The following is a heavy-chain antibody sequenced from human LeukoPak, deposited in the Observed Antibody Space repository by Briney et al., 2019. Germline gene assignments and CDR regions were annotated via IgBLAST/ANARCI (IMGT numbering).Heavy chain of an antibody. Sequence: KPSETLSLTCAVYGGSFSGYYWSWIRQPPGKGLEWLGEINHSGSTNYNPSLKSRVTISVDTSKNQFSLKLSSVTAADTAVYYCARDRGSSTHWYFDLWGRGTLVTVSS. CDR2: INHSGST. CDR1: GGSFSGYY. D-gene: IGHD2-2*01. CDR3: ARDRGSSTHWYFDL. J-gene: IGHJ2*01. V-gene: IGHV4-34*01.